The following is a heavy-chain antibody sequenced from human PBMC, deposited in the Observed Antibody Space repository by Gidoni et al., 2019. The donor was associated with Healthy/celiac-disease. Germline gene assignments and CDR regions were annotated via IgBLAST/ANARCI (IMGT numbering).Heavy chain of an antibody. J-gene: IGHJ4*02. CDR3: ARNGDAAFDY. D-gene: IGHD4-17*01. CDR1: GGSFSGYY. CDR2: INHSGST. V-gene: IGHV4-34*01. Sequence: QVQLQQWGAGLLKPSETLSLTCAVYGGSFSGYYWSWIRQPPGKGLEWIGKINHSGSTNYNPSLKTRVTISVDTSKNQFSLKLSSVTAADTAVYYCARNGDAAFDYWGQGTLVTVSS.